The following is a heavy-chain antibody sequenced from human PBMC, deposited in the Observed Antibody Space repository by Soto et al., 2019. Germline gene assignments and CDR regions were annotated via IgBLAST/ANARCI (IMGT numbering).Heavy chain of an antibody. V-gene: IGHV4-30-2*01. D-gene: IGHD3-10*01. Sequence: SETLSLTCAVSGGSISSGGYSWSRIRQPPGKGLEWIGYMYHSGSTYYNPSLKSRVTISIDRSKNQFSLKLSSVTAADTAVYYCARGRKTYYYGSGSYYKENYYYYGMDVWGQGTTVTVSS. CDR2: MYHSGST. CDR1: GGSISSGGYS. J-gene: IGHJ6*02. CDR3: ARGRKTYYYGSGSYYKENYYYYGMDV.